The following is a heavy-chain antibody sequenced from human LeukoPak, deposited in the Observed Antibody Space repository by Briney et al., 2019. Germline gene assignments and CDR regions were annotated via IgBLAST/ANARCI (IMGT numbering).Heavy chain of an antibody. CDR1: GFTFSSYA. Sequence: PGGSLRLSCSASGFTFSSYAMHCVRQAPGKGLEYVSGISSNGGSTYYADSVKGRFTISRDNSKNTLYLQMSSLRADDTAVYYCVKDYNWNIFHYWGRGTLVTVSS. CDR3: VKDYNWNIFHY. CDR2: ISSNGGST. V-gene: IGHV3-64D*08. J-gene: IGHJ4*02. D-gene: IGHD1/OR15-1a*01.